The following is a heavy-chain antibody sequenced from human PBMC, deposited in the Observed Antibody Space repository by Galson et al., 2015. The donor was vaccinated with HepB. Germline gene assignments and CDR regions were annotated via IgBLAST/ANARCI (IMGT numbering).Heavy chain of an antibody. J-gene: IGHJ4*02. CDR3: AREYGDHGRRFDY. CDR1: GGTFSSYA. CDR2: IIPIFGTA. Sequence: SVKVSCKASGGTFSSYAISWVRQAPGQGLEWMGGIIPIFGTANYAQKFQGRVTITADESTSTAYMELSSLRSEDTAVYYCAREYGDHGRRFDYWGQGTLVTVSS. V-gene: IGHV1-69*13. D-gene: IGHD4-17*01.